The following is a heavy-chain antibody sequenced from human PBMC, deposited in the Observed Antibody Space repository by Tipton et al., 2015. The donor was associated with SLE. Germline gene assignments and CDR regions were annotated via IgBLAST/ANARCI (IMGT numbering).Heavy chain of an antibody. CDR3: ARDGLVPAAFAYYYDMDV. CDR1: GFTFNNYG. J-gene: IGHJ6*02. V-gene: IGHV3-30*19. Sequence: SLRLSCAASGFTFNNYGMHWVRQAPGKGLEWVAVLSYDGSYKYYADSVKGRFTISRDNSKNTLYLQMNSLRAEDTAVYYCARDGLVPAAFAYYYDMDVWGQGTPVTVSS. CDR2: LSYDGSYK. D-gene: IGHD2-2*01.